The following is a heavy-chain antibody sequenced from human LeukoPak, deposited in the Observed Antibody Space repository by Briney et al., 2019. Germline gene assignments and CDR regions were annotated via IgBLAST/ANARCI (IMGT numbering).Heavy chain of an antibody. CDR2: ISASGGST. D-gene: IGHD1-26*01. CDR1: GLTFSSYA. Sequence: GGSLRLSCVVSGLTFSSYAMNWVRQAPGKGLEWVSGISASGGSTYYTDSVKGRFTISRDNSKNTLFMQMNSLRDEDTALYYCAKYVGQSGSNYYGLDVWGQGTAVTVSS. V-gene: IGHV3-23*01. J-gene: IGHJ6*02. CDR3: AKYVGQSGSNYYGLDV.